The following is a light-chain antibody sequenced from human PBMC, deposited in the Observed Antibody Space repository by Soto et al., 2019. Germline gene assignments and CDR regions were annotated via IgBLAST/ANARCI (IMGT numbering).Light chain of an antibody. Sequence: EIVMTQSPGTLSLSPGERATLSCRASHYISSDLAWYQHKPGQAPRLLIYDASDRATGIPARFSGSGSGTDFTLTISDLEPGDFAIYYCQQRSSWPPITFGQGTRLEIK. CDR2: DAS. CDR1: HYISSD. J-gene: IGKJ5*01. CDR3: QQRSSWPPIT. V-gene: IGKV3-11*01.